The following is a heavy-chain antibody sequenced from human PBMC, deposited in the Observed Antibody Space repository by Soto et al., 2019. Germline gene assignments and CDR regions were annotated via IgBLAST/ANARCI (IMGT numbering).Heavy chain of an antibody. CDR2: IYYSGST. J-gene: IGHJ6*02. Sequence: QVQLQESGPGLVKPSETLSLTCTVSGGSISSYYWSWIRQPPGKGLEWIGYIYYSGSTNYNPSLKSRVTISVDTSKNQFSLKLSSVTAADTAVYYCARGAGETRGPPGYYYYGMDVWGQGTTVTVSS. D-gene: IGHD2-8*02. V-gene: IGHV4-59*01. CDR3: ARGAGETRGPPGYYYYGMDV. CDR1: GGSISSYY.